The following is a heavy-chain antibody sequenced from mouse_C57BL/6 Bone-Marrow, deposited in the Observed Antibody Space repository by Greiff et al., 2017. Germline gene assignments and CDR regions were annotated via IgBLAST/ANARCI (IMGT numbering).Heavy chain of an antibody. J-gene: IGHJ4*01. V-gene: IGHV5-9*01. CDR2: ISGGGGNT. CDR1: GFTFSSYT. CDR3: ARHNYYGSSGYYYAMDY. D-gene: IGHD1-1*01. Sequence: DVMLVESGGGLVKPGGSLKLSCAASGFTFSSYTMSWVRQTPEKRLEWVATISGGGGNTYYPDSVKGRFTISKDNAKNTLYLQMSSLRSEDTALYYCARHNYYGSSGYYYAMDYWGQGTSVTVSS.